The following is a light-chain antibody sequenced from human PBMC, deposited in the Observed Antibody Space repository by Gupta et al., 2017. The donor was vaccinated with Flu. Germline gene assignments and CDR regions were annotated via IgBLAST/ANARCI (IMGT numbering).Light chain of an antibody. CDR3: MQWKGWPSA. Sequence: VTLGKPASISCSSSQRRGHSNGNTYLHWFQQRPGQSPRRLIYKDSNRDSGVPDSFSGSGSGTEFTLKISSGEADDVGVYYCMQWKGWPSAFGQGTKLDI. CDR1: QRRGHSNGNTY. V-gene: IGKV2-30*02. CDR2: KDS. J-gene: IGKJ2*01.